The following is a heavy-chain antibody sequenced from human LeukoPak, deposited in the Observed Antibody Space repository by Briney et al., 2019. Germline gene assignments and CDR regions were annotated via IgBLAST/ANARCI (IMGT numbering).Heavy chain of an antibody. CDR3: TRLLSEGNY. V-gene: IGHV1-2*02. CDR2: INADNGGT. D-gene: IGHD3-10*01. J-gene: IGHJ4*02. Sequence: ASVKVSCKASGYTLTDYYIHWVRQAPGQGLEWMGWINADNGGTNYAQKFQGRVTVTRDTSISTAYMELSRLRSEDTAVYYCTRLLSEGNYWGQGTLVTVSP. CDR1: GYTLTDYY.